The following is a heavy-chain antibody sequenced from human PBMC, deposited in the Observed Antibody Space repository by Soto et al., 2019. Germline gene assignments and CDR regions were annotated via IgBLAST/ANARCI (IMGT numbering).Heavy chain of an antibody. CDR1: GFTFSTYT. CDR2: ISGSGGSSGP. CDR3: AKARCSTANCYVPEC. J-gene: IGHJ4*02. D-gene: IGHD2-2*01. Sequence: EVQLLESGGGLVQPGGSLRLSCVASGFTFSTYTMSWVRQAPGKGLEWVSVISGSGGSSGPSYADSVQGRFSISRDNTRNTLYLQMNSLRGEDTAMYYCAKARCSTANCYVPECWGQGTRVTVSS. V-gene: IGHV3-23*01.